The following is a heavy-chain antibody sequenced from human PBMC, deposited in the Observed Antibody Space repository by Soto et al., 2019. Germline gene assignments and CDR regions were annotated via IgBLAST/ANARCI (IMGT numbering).Heavy chain of an antibody. CDR1: GFTFSSYG. J-gene: IGHJ4*02. CDR2: ISYDGSNK. V-gene: IGHV3-30*18. D-gene: IGHD3-3*01. Sequence: GGSLRLSCAASGFTFSSYGMHWVRQAPGKGLEWVAVISYDGSNKYYADSVKGRFTISRDNSKNTLYLQMNSLRAEDTAVYYCAKDRDFGVVILDYWGQGTLVTVSS. CDR3: AKDRDFGVVILDY.